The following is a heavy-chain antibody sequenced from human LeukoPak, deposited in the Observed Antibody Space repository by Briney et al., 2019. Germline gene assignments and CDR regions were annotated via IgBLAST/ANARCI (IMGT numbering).Heavy chain of an antibody. D-gene: IGHD5-24*01. CDR2: IYNSGRT. J-gene: IGHJ4*02. V-gene: IGHV4-39*07. CDR3: TRGVGYNKWSYFDY. Sequence: SETLSLTCTVSGDSISSSSGYYWGWIRHPPGKGLDYIGSIYNSGRTYYNPSLKSRVTISVDTSKNQFSLRLSSVTAADTAVYYCTRGVGYNKWSYFDYWGQGTLVTVSS. CDR1: GDSISSSSGYY.